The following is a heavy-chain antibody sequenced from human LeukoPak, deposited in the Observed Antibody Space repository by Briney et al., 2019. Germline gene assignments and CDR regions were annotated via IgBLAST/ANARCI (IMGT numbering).Heavy chain of an antibody. Sequence: GGSLRLSCAASGFTFSSYSMNWVRQAPGKGLEWVSSISSSSSYIYYADSVKGRFTISRDNAKNSLYLQTNSLRAEDTAVYYCARLGGTYAFDIWGQGTMVTVSS. D-gene: IGHD6-19*01. CDR3: ARLGGTYAFDI. CDR2: ISSSSSYI. V-gene: IGHV3-21*01. J-gene: IGHJ3*02. CDR1: GFTFSSYS.